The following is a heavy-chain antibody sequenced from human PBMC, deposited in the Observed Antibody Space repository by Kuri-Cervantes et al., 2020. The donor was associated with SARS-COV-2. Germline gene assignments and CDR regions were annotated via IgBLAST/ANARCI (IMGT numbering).Heavy chain of an antibody. J-gene: IGHJ4*02. V-gene: IGHV2-70*04. CDR1: RFSLDTERMR. CDR2: IEWDDSK. D-gene: IGHD6-13*01. CDR3: ARTSYSRTYYFDY. Sequence: SGPTLVKPTHTLILTCPFSRFSLDTERMRVSWIRQPPGQALEWLARIEWDDSKFYTPSLRSRLTISKDTSRNLVFLTMTDMDPEDTATYYCARTSYSRTYYFDYWGQGSLVTVSS.